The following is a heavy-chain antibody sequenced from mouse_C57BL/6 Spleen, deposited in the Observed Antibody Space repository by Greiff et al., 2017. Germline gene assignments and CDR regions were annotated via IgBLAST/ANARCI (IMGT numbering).Heavy chain of an antibody. CDR3: ARRSDDDGDY. CDR1: GYAFTNYL. J-gene: IGHJ2*01. CDR2: INPGSGGT. D-gene: IGHD2-4*01. Sequence: VQLQQSGAELVRPGTSVKVSCKASGYAFTNYLIEWVKQRPGQGLEWIGVINPGSGGTNYNEKFEGKATLTADKSSSTAYMQLSSLPSEDSAVYFCARRSDDDGDYWGQGTTLTVSS. V-gene: IGHV1-54*01.